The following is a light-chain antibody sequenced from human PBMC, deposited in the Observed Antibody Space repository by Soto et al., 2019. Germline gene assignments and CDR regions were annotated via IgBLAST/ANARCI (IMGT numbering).Light chain of an antibody. Sequence: EIVLTQSPATLSVSPGERATLSCRASQSVNSNLAWYQQKPGQAPRLLIYGASTRATGIPARFSGSGSGTDFTLTISSLQSEDFAGYYCQQYNNWPPWTFGQGTKVEIK. V-gene: IGKV3-15*01. CDR2: GAS. CDR1: QSVNSN. CDR3: QQYNNWPPWT. J-gene: IGKJ1*01.